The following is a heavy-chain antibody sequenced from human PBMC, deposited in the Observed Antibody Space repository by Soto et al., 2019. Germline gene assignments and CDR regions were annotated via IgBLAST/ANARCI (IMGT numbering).Heavy chain of an antibody. J-gene: IGHJ4*02. Sequence: GASVKVSCKASGYTFTSYGISWVRQAPGQGLEWMGWISAYNGNTNYAQKLQGRVTMTTDTSTSTAYMELRSLRSEDTAVYYCARDQTLGWLPYYFDYWGQGTLVTVSS. CDR3: ARDQTLGWLPYYFDY. V-gene: IGHV1-18*04. D-gene: IGHD6-19*01. CDR2: ISAYNGNT. CDR1: GYTFTSYG.